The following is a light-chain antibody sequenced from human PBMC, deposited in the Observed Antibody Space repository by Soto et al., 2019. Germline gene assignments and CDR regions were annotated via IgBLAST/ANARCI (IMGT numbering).Light chain of an antibody. V-gene: IGLV1-40*01. CDR1: GSNIGADYD. CDR2: ANT. Sequence: QAVVTQPPSVSGAPGQRVTISCTGSGSNIGADYDIHWYQQVPGTAPKPLIYANTNRASGVPDRFSGSKSGTSASLAITGLQAENEADYYCQSYDTSLSGDVFGPGTKVTVL. J-gene: IGLJ1*01. CDR3: QSYDTSLSGDV.